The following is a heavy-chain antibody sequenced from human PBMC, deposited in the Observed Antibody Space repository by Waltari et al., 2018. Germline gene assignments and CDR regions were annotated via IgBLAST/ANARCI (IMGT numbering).Heavy chain of an antibody. V-gene: IGHV1-69*12. CDR2: IIPIFSTA. D-gene: IGHD3-3*01. J-gene: IGHJ6*03. CDR3: ARARPITIFGVVQGGYYYYYMDV. CDR1: GGTFSSYA. Sequence: QVQLVQSGAEVKKPGSSVQVSCKASGGTFSSYAISWLREATAQGPGWMGGIIPIFSTANYAQKFQVRVTITADESTSIAYMELSSLSSEDTAVYYCARARPITIFGVVQGGYYYYYMDVWGKGTTVTISS.